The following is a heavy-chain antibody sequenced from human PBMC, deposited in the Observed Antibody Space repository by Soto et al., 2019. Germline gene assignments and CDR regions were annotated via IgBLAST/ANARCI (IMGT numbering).Heavy chain of an antibody. Sequence: ASVKVSCKASGYTFTSYYMHWVRQAPGQGLEWMGIINPSGGSTSYAQKFQGRVTMTRDTSTSTVYMELSSLRSEDTAVYYYASRSVDTAMANHAYYYGMDVWGQGTTVTVSS. V-gene: IGHV1-46*01. D-gene: IGHD5-18*01. CDR3: ASRSVDTAMANHAYYYGMDV. J-gene: IGHJ6*02. CDR1: GYTFTSYY. CDR2: INPSGGST.